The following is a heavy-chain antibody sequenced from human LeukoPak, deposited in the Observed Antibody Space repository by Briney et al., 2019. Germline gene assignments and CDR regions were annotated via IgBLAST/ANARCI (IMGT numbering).Heavy chain of an antibody. D-gene: IGHD1-1*01. CDR3: ARDHQNWNYFYMDV. Sequence: PSETLCLTCTVSGGSISGHYWSWIRQPPGKGLEWVGDIYYSGSTNCNPSLKSRVTISVEPSKTQSSLKLSSVTAADTAMYYCARDHQNWNYFYMDVWGKGTTATVSS. V-gene: IGHV4-59*11. CDR2: IYYSGST. CDR1: GGSISGHY. J-gene: IGHJ6*03.